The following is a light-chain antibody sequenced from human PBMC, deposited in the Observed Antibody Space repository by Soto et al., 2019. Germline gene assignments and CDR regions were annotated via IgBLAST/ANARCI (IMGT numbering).Light chain of an antibody. CDR2: VNT. CDR1: SSNIGAGYD. Sequence: QSVLTQPPSVSGAPGQRVTISCTGRSSNIGAGYDVHWYQQLPGTAPKLLIYVNTNRPSGVPGRFSGSKSGTSASLAITGLQAEDEADYYCQSYDSSLSGYVFGTGTKVTVL. V-gene: IGLV1-40*01. J-gene: IGLJ1*01. CDR3: QSYDSSLSGYV.